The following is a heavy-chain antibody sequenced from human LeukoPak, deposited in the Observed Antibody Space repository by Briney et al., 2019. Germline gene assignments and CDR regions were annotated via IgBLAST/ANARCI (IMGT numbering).Heavy chain of an antibody. CDR1: GYTFTSYD. CDR3: ARAVAGTGLSDY. D-gene: IGHD6-19*01. Sequence: ASVTVSCTASGYTFTSYDINWVRQATGQGLEWMGWMNPNSGNTGYARKFQGRVTMTRNTSISTAYMELSSLRSEDTAVYYCARAVAGTGLSDYWGQGTLVTVSS. V-gene: IGHV1-8*01. CDR2: MNPNSGNT. J-gene: IGHJ4*02.